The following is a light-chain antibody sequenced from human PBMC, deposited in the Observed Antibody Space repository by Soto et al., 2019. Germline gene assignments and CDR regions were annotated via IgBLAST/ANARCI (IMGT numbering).Light chain of an antibody. J-gene: IGKJ2*03. Sequence: EIVLTQSPATLSLSPGERATLSCRASQSVSSYLAWYQQKPGQAPRLLIYDASNRATGIPARFSGGGSGRDFTLTIRSLEPEDFAVYYCTQRFKRPRFSFGQGTKLEIK. CDR2: DAS. V-gene: IGKV3-11*02. CDR3: TQRFKRPRFS. CDR1: QSVSSY.